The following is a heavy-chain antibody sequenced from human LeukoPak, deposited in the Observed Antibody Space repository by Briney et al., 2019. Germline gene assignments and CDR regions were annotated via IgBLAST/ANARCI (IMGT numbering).Heavy chain of an antibody. CDR3: ARLTSGWYVIY. J-gene: IGHJ4*02. CDR2: IYHSGST. D-gene: IGHD6-19*01. Sequence: PSETLSLTCGVSGGSISSGGYSWSWIRQPPGKGLEWIGYIYHSGSTYYNPSLKSRVTISVDRSKNQFSLKLSSVTDADTAIYYCARLTSGWYVIYWGQGTLVTVSS. CDR1: GGSISSGGYS. V-gene: IGHV4-30-2*01.